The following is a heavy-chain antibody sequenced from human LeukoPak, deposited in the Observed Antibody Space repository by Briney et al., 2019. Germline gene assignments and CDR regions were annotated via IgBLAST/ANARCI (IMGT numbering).Heavy chain of an antibody. CDR2: IISSGSTI. V-gene: IGHV3-48*03. J-gene: IGHJ4*02. D-gene: IGHD5-18*01. Sequence: GGSLRLSCAASGFTFSSYEMNWVRQAPGKGLEWVSYIISSGSTISYADSVKGRFTISRDNAKNSLYLQMKSLRAEDTAVYYCATSRGSSYGYRALELPPSPVDWGQGTLVTVSS. CDR1: GFTFSSYE. CDR3: ATSRGSSYGYRALELPPSPVD.